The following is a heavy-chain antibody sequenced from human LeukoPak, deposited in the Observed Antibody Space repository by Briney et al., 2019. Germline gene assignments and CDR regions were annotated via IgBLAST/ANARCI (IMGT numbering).Heavy chain of an antibody. CDR2: ISYDGSNK. J-gene: IGHJ4*02. Sequence: GESLRLSCAASGFTFTTYWLGWVRQPPGKGLEWVAVISYDGSNKYYADSVKGRFTISRDNSKNTLYLQMNSLRAEDTAVYYCARGGQVVVTAIPGYFDYWGQGTLVTVSS. V-gene: IGHV3-30*03. CDR3: ARGGQVVVTAIPGYFDY. D-gene: IGHD2-21*02. CDR1: GFTFTTYW.